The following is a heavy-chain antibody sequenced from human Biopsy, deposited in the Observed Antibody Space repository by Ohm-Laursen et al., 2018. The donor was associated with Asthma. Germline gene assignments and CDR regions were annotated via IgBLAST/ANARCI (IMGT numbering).Heavy chain of an antibody. CDR2: ISFDGSNE. J-gene: IGHJ6*02. CDR3: ASVDGVVKPGTRMGGMDV. CDR1: GFSFSNFG. V-gene: IGHV3-30*03. Sequence: SLRLSCTASGFSFSNFGMHWVRQAPGKGLEWVAVISFDGSNEDYADSVKGRFTISRDNSKNTLDLQMNSLSAEDPAVYYCASVDGVVKPGTRMGGMDVWGQGTTVTVSS. D-gene: IGHD3-3*01.